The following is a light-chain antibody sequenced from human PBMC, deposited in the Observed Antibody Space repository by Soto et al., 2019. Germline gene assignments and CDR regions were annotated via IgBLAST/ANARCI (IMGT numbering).Light chain of an antibody. J-gene: IGKJ5*01. V-gene: IGKV2-28*01. CDR1: QSPLYSNVRNY. CDR3: MQALETPPFT. CDR2: LGS. Sequence: ARSPLSLPATPRVPASISCSSHQSPLYSNVRNYLYWYQQKAGQSPQLLIYLGSKRAAGVPDRFSGSGSGTVFTLEISSVEAEDVGFYYCMQALETPPFTFGQGTRLEIK.